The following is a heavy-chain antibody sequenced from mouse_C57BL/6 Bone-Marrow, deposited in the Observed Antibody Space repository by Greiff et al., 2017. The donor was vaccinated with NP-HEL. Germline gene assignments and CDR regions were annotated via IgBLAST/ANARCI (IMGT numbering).Heavy chain of an antibody. CDR1: GYTFTSYW. V-gene: IGHV1-72*01. D-gene: IGHD1-1*01. J-gene: IGHJ1*03. CDR3: ARYYYGSRGWYFDV. Sequence: QVHVKQPGADLVKPGASVKLSCKASGYTFTSYWMHWVKQRPGRGLEWIGRIDPNSGGTKFNEKFKTKATLTVDKPSSTAYMQLSSLTSEVSAVYYCARYYYGSRGWYFDVWGTGTTVTVSS. CDR2: IDPNSGGT.